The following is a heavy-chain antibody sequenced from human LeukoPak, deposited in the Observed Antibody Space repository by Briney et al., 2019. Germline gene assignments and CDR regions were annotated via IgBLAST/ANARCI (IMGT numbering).Heavy chain of an antibody. V-gene: IGHV3-15*01. D-gene: IGHD4-17*01. CDR3: TWMATVTTVDV. CDR1: GLTFNHAW. J-gene: IGHJ4*02. CDR2: LKGRTSTETT. Sequence: GGSLRLSCVVSGLTFNHAWMSWVRQAPGKGLEWVGRLKGRTSTETTDFAAPVKGRFTISRDDSKNTLYLQMNSLTAEDTAVYYCTWMATVTTVDVWGQGTLVTVSS.